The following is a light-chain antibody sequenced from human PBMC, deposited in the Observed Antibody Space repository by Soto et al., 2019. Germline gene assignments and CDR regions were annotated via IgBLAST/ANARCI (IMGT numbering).Light chain of an antibody. Sequence: AMQLTQSPSSLSASVGDRVTITCRASQDVRGALAWYQQKPGKAPKILIYDVSVLESGVPTRFSGSGSGTDFTLTSTSLQPADFATYYCQQFNSYPITFGQGTRLEIK. V-gene: IGKV1-13*02. CDR1: QDVRGA. J-gene: IGKJ5*01. CDR2: DVS. CDR3: QQFNSYPIT.